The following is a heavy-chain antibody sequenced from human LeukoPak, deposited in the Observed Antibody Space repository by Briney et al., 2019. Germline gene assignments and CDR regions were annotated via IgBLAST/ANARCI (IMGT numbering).Heavy chain of an antibody. Sequence: SQTLSLTCTVSGGSISSGSYYWSWIRQPAGKGLEWIGRIYTSGSTNYNPSLKSRVTISVDTSKNQFSLKLSSVTAADTAVYYCARVDYDSSGYLLDIWGQGTMVTVSS. CDR2: IYTSGST. CDR1: GGSISSGSYY. J-gene: IGHJ3*02. D-gene: IGHD3-22*01. V-gene: IGHV4-61*02. CDR3: ARVDYDSSGYLLDI.